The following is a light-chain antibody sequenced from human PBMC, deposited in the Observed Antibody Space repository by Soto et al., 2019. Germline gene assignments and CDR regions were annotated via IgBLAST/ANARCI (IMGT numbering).Light chain of an antibody. Sequence: EIVLTQSPGTLSLSPGERATLSCRASQSVSSSYLAWYQQKPGQAPRLLIYGASSRATVIPDRFSGSGSGTDFTLTISRLEPEDFAVYYCQQYGSSPLWTFGQGTKVDIK. CDR2: GAS. CDR1: QSVSSSY. J-gene: IGKJ1*01. CDR3: QQYGSSPLWT. V-gene: IGKV3-20*01.